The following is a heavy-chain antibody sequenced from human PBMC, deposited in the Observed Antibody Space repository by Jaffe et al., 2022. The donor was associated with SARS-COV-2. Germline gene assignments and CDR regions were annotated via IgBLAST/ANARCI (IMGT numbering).Heavy chain of an antibody. CDR2: ISWNSGSI. Sequence: EVQLVESGGGLVQPGRSLRLSCAASGFTFDDYAMHWVRQAPGKGLEWVSGISWNSGSIGYADSVKGRFTISRDNAKNSLYLQMNSLRAEDTALYYCAKDVIAAAGTTPEYFQHWGQGTLVTVSS. V-gene: IGHV3-9*01. J-gene: IGHJ1*01. CDR3: AKDVIAAAGTTPEYFQH. CDR1: GFTFDDYA. D-gene: IGHD6-13*01.